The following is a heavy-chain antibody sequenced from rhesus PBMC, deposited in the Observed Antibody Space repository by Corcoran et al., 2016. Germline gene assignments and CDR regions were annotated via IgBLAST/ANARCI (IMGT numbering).Heavy chain of an antibody. CDR1: GGSISSSY. V-gene: IGHV4-169*01. CDR3: ARGERLVNEYFEF. Sequence: QLQLQESGPGLVKPSETLSVTCAVSGGSISSSYWSWIRQAPGKGLEWIGYIYGSGSSTNYNPSLKIRVTLSVDTSKNQLSLKLSSVTTADTAVYYCARGERLVNEYFEFWGQGALVTVSS. D-gene: IGHD6S26*01. CDR2: IYGSGSST. J-gene: IGHJ1*01.